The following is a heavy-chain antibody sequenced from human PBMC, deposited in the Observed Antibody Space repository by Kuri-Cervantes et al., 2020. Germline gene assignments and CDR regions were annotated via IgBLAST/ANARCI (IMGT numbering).Heavy chain of an antibody. Sequence: ASVKVSCKTSGYPFIGYYLHWVRQAPGQGLEWMGWVNPNKGGTKYAQKFQGRVTMTRDTSITTPYMELSRLRSDDTAVYYCARDRGTSGPPGYFQHWGQGTLVTVSS. V-gene: IGHV1-2*02. CDR1: GYPFIGYY. D-gene: IGHD2-2*01. CDR2: VNPNKGGT. CDR3: ARDRGTSGPPGYFQH. J-gene: IGHJ1*01.